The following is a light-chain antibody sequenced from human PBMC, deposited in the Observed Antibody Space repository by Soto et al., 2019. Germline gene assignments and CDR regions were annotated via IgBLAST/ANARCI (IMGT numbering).Light chain of an antibody. CDR3: QQYNNYFSWT. CDR2: DAS. J-gene: IGKJ1*01. Sequence: DIQMTQSPSTLSASVGDRVTITCRASQSISIWLAWYQQKPGKAPNILIYDASTLVSGVPSRFSGRGSGTEFTLPISSLQPDDFATYYCQQYNNYFSWTFGQGTKVEIK. CDR1: QSISIW. V-gene: IGKV1-5*01.